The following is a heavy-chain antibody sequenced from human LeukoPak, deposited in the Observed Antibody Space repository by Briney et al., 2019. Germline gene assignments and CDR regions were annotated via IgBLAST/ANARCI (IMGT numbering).Heavy chain of an antibody. Sequence: GASVKVSCRASGYSFSTYYMNWVRQAPGHGLEWPGWINTDSGGTNYAQKFLGRVTMTRDKANTTAYLELTGLTSDDTAVYYCTRHVVTLLRGVTQRRENWFDPWGQGTLVTVSS. V-gene: IGHV1-2*02. J-gene: IGHJ5*02. CDR1: GYSFSTYY. D-gene: IGHD3-10*01. CDR3: TRHVVTLLRGVTQRRENWFDP. CDR2: INTDSGGT.